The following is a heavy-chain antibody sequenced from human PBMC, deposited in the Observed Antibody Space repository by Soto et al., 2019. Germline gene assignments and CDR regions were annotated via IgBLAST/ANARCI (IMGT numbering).Heavy chain of an antibody. J-gene: IGHJ4*02. V-gene: IGHV4-59*01. CDR2: IYYSGST. Sequence: QVQLQESGPGLVKPSETLSLTCTVSGGSISSYYWSWIRQPPGKGLEWIGYIYYSGSTNYNPSLKSRVTISVDTSKIQSSLKLNSVTGVDTAEYYVARILGYCGCCICYDFSVDYWGQGTLVTVCS. CDR3: ARILGYCGCCICYDFSVDY. CDR1: GGSISSYY. D-gene: IGHD2-15*01.